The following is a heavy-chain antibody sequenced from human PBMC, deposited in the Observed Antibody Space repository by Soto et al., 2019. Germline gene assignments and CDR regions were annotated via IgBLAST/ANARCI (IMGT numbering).Heavy chain of an antibody. CDR3: AREGLTYGPKGAVFDH. CDR1: GFCFRTYW. CDR2: IKEDGSGT. D-gene: IGHD3-10*01. J-gene: IGHJ4*02. Sequence: EVQLVESGGGWVQPGGSLRLSWAASGFCFRTYWMSWVRQAPWMGLEWVANIKEDGSGTYYVDSVKGRLTVSRANAKHLPYLQPNSLTAEDTALYYCAREGLTYGPKGAVFDHWGQGSLDTISS. V-gene: IGHV3-7*03.